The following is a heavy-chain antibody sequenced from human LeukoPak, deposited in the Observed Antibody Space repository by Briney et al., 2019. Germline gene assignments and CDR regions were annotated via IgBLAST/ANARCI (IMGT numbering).Heavy chain of an antibody. D-gene: IGHD2-2*02. CDR2: IYYSGST. V-gene: IGHV4-39*01. CDR3: ARHHSPQMYQLLYGRIPYFDY. Sequence: PSETLSLTCTVSGGSISSSSYYWGWIRQPPGKGLEWIGSIYYSGSTYYNPSLKSRVTISVDTSKNQFSLKLSSVTAADTAVYYCARHHSPQMYQLLYGRIPYFDYWGQGTLVTVSS. J-gene: IGHJ4*02. CDR1: GGSISSSSYY.